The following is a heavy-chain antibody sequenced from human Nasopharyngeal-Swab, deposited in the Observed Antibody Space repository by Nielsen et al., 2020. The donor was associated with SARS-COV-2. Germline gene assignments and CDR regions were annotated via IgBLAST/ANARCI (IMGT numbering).Heavy chain of an antibody. J-gene: IGHJ4*02. D-gene: IGHD1-1*01. CDR1: GFTFSGSA. V-gene: IGHV3-73*01. CDR2: IRSKANSYAT. CDR3: VRDEDVVGTTFWY. Sequence: LSLTCAASGFTFSGSAMHWVRQASGKGLEWVGRIRSKANSYATAYAASVKGRFTISRDDSKNTAYLQMNSLRAEDTAVYYCVRDEDVVGTTFWYWGQGTLVTVSS.